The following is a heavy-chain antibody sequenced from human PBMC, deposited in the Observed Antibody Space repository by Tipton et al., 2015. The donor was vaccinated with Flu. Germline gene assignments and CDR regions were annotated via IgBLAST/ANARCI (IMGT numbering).Heavy chain of an antibody. CDR3: ARDGPGGQGFDP. CDR2: INAGNGNT. V-gene: IGHV1-3*01. D-gene: IGHD3-16*01. J-gene: IGHJ5*02. Sequence: QLVQSGAEVKKPGASVKVSCKASGYTFTSYAMHWVRQAPGQRLEWMGWINAGNGNTKYSQKFQGRVTITRDTSASTAYMELSSLRSEDTAVYYCARDGPGGQGFDPWGQGTLVTVSS. CDR1: GYTFTSYA.